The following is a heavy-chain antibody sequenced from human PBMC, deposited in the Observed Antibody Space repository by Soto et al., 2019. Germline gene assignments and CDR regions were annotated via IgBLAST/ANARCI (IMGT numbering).Heavy chain of an antibody. CDR2: ISSSGGTI. J-gene: IGHJ4*02. V-gene: IGHV3-48*02. D-gene: IGHD3-9*01. Sequence: PGGSLRLSCAASGFTFSSYSMNWVRQAPGKGLEWVSYISSSGGTIYYADSVKDRFTISRDNAKNSLYLQMNSLRDGDTAVYYCARGDDILTGTLDYWGQGTLVTV. CDR3: ARGDDILTGTLDY. CDR1: GFTFSSYS.